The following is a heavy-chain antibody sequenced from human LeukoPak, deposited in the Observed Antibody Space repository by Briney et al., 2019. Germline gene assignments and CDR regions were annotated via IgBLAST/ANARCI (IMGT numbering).Heavy chain of an antibody. CDR3: AAWGSGNY. Sequence: ETLSLTCTVSGGSISSGGYYWSWIRQAPGKGLEWVANTNQDGSQKYYVDSVRGRFTISRDNAENLFYLQIDSLRVEDTAIYYCAAWGSGNYWGQGTLVTVSS. CDR1: GGSISSGGYY. D-gene: IGHD7-27*01. V-gene: IGHV3-7*03. CDR2: TNQDGSQK. J-gene: IGHJ4*02.